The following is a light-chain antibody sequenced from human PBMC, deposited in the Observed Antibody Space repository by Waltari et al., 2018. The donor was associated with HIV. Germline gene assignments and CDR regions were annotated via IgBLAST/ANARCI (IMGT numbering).Light chain of an antibody. CDR1: SSNVGRNS. J-gene: IGLJ2*01. Sequence: QSVLTQPPSASGTPGQRVTISCSGSSSNVGRNSASWYRQFPGTAPKLLIYKTNQRPSGVPDRFSGSKSGTSASLAISGLQSDDESVYYCAAWDDSLNGPLFGGGTQLTVL. CDR2: KTN. CDR3: AAWDDSLNGPL. V-gene: IGLV1-44*01.